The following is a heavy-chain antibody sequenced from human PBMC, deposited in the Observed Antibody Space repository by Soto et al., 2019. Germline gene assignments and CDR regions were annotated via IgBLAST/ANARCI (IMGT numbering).Heavy chain of an antibody. D-gene: IGHD3-22*01. Sequence: ASVKVSCKASGYTFTGYYMHWVRQATGQGLEWMGWINPNSGGTNYAQKFQGRVTMTRDTSISTAYMELSRLRSDDTAVYYCARDRYYDSSGEDWFDPWGQGTLVTVSS. CDR2: INPNSGGT. V-gene: IGHV1-2*02. CDR1: GYTFTGYY. J-gene: IGHJ5*02. CDR3: ARDRYYDSSGEDWFDP.